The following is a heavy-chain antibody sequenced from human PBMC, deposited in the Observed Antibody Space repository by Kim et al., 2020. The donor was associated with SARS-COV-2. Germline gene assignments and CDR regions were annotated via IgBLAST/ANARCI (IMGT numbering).Heavy chain of an antibody. CDR3: ARDLGVRYFDWLLTPQYGMDV. J-gene: IGHJ6*02. D-gene: IGHD3-9*01. V-gene: IGHV1-18*04. CDR1: GYTFTSYG. Sequence: ASVKVSCKASGYTFTSYGISWVRQAPGQGLEWMGWISAYNGNTNYAQKLQGRVTMTTDTSTSTAYMELRSLRSDDTAVYYCARDLGVRYFDWLLTPQYGMDVWGQGTTVTVSS. CDR2: ISAYNGNT.